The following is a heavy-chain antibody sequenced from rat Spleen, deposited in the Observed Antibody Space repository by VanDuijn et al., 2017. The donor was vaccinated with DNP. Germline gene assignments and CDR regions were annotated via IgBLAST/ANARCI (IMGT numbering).Heavy chain of an antibody. CDR1: GFTFSNSY. Sequence: EVQLVESGGGLVQPGRSLKLSCTASGFTFSNSYMAWIRQAPGKGLVWVETINTDGGSTYYPDSVKGRFTGSRVNAKSSPYLKMESLRSEDTATYYCARTTRVYWYFDFWGPGTMVTVSS. CDR3: ARTTRVYWYFDF. V-gene: IGHV5-25*01. D-gene: IGHD1-4*01. CDR2: INTDGGST. J-gene: IGHJ1*01.